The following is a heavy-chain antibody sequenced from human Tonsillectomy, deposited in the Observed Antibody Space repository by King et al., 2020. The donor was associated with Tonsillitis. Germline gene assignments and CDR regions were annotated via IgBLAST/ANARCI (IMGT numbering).Heavy chain of an antibody. D-gene: IGHD2-21*02. CDR1: GFTVSNNY. CDR3: ARGDDTALGY. V-gene: IGHV3-66*01. J-gene: IGHJ4*02. Sequence: VQLVESGGGLVQPGGSLRLSCAASGFTVSNNYMNWVRQAPGKGLEWVSVIYSGGSTYYADSVKGRFTISRDNSKNTLYLQVNSLRAGDTAVYYCARGDDTALGYWGQGTLVTVSS. CDR2: IYSGGST.